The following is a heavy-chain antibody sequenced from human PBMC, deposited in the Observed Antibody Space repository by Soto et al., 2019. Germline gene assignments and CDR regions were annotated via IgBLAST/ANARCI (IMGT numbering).Heavy chain of an antibody. CDR3: ARVWYDSRGYYPDY. D-gene: IGHD3-22*01. CDR1: GYTYTSYN. V-gene: IGHV1-18*04. CDR2: ISAYSGNT. Sequence: DSVKVSCKASGYTYTSYNMGWVLQAPGQGLEWMGWISAYSGNTNYAQKFQDRVTMTRDTSTSTTYMEVKSLRSDDTAVYYCARVWYDSRGYYPDYWGQGTLVTVSS. J-gene: IGHJ4*02.